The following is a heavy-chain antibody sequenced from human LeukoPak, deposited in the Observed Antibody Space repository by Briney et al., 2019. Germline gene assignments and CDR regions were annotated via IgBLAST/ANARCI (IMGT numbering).Heavy chain of an antibody. D-gene: IGHD3-10*01. CDR2: ISGSGGST. V-gene: IGHV3-23*01. J-gene: IGHJ4*02. Sequence: GGFLRLSCAASGFTFSSYGMSWVRQAPGKGLEWVSAISGSGGSTYYADSVKGRFTISRDNSKNTLYLQMNSLRAEDTAVYYCASTMVRDPHFDYWGQGTLVTVSS. CDR1: GFTFSSYG. CDR3: ASTMVRDPHFDY.